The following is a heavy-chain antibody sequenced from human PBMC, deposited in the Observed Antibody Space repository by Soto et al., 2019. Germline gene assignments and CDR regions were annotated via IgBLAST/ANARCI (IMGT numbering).Heavy chain of an antibody. V-gene: IGHV3-9*01. J-gene: IGHJ6*03. Sequence: EVQLVESGGGLVQPGRSLRLSCAASGFTFDDYAMHWVRQAPGKGLEWVSGISWNSGSIGYADSVKGRFTISRDNAKNSLSLQMNSLRAEDTALSYCAKDTTPNYYYYYMDVWGKGTTVTVSS. CDR3: AKDTTPNYYYYYMDV. CDR1: GFTFDDYA. CDR2: ISWNSGSI.